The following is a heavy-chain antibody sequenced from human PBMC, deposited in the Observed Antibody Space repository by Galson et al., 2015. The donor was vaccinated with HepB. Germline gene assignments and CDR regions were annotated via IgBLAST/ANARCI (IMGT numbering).Heavy chain of an antibody. CDR3: ARMFTASGRPSRYIDA. V-gene: IGHV1-3*01. J-gene: IGHJ6*03. CDR2: INAGNDDI. CDR1: GYTFTSYA. D-gene: IGHD3-10*01. Sequence: SVKVSCKASGYTFTSYASHWVRQAPGQRPVWMGWINAGNDDIKYSQKFQGRVTFTRDTSASTAYMELNSLRDEDTAIYYCARMFTASGRPSRYIDAWGKGTTVTVSS.